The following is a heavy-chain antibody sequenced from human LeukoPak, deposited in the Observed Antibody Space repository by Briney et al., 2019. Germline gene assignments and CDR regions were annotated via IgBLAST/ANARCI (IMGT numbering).Heavy chain of an antibody. CDR2: MDPSDSYI. CDR3: ARLQMLRGITDAFDI. Sequence: GESLKISCKGSGYSFTNNLISWVRQVPGKGLEWMGRMDPSDSYINYSPSFQGHVTISADKSISTAYLQWNSLKASDTAMYYCARLQMLRGITDAFDIWGQGTMVTVSS. D-gene: IGHD3-10*01. V-gene: IGHV5-10-1*01. CDR1: GYSFTNNL. J-gene: IGHJ3*02.